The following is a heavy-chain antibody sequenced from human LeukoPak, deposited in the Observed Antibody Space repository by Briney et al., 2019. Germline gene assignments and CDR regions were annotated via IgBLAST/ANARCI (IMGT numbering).Heavy chain of an antibody. V-gene: IGHV3-23*01. Sequence: GGSLRLSCAASGFTFGDYAMHWVRQAPGKGLEWVSAISGSGGSTYYADSVKGRFTISRDNSKNTLYLQMNSLRAEDTAVYYCAKGGEWGTISGVVIPMYYFDYWGQGTLVTVSS. J-gene: IGHJ4*02. CDR1: GFTFGDYA. CDR2: ISGSGGST. D-gene: IGHD3-3*01. CDR3: AKGGEWGTISGVVIPMYYFDY.